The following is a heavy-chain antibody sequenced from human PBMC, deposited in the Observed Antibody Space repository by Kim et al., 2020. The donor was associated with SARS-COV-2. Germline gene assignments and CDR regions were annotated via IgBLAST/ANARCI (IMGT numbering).Heavy chain of an antibody. CDR2: IIPILGIA. CDR1: GGTFSSYA. Sequence: SVKVSCKASGGTFSSYAISWVRQAPGQGLEWMGRIIPILGIANYAQKFQGRVTITADKSTSTAYMELSSLRSEDTAVYYCARRGTDGYNFLDAFYIWGQ. CDR3: ARRGTDGYNFLDAFYI. J-gene: IGHJ3*02. D-gene: IGHD5-12*01. V-gene: IGHV1-69*04.